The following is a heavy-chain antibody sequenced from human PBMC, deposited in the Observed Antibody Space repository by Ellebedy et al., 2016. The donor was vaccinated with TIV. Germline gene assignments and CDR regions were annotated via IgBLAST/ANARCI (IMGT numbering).Heavy chain of an antibody. CDR3: ARLPSHYYYYGMDV. D-gene: IGHD2-2*01. V-gene: IGHV4-59*01. CDR1: GGSISSYY. J-gene: IGHJ6*02. Sequence: SETLSLXXTVSGGSISSYYWSWIRQPPGKGLEWIGYIYYSGSTNYNPSLKSRVTISVDTSKNQFSLKLSSVTAADTAVYYCARLPSHYYYYGMDVWGQGTTVTVSS. CDR2: IYYSGST.